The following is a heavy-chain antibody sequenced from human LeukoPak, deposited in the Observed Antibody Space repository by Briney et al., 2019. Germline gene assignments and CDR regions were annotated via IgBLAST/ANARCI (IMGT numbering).Heavy chain of an antibody. D-gene: IGHD3-3*01. Sequence: GGSLRLSCAASGFTFSDYYMSWIRQAPGKGLEWVSYISSSGSTIYYADSVKGRFTISRDNAKNSLYLQMNSLRAEGTAVYYCARDTYYDSWSGYQNYYMDVWGKGTTVTVSS. V-gene: IGHV3-11*01. J-gene: IGHJ6*03. CDR3: ARDTYYDSWSGYQNYYMDV. CDR1: GFTFSDYY. CDR2: ISSSGSTI.